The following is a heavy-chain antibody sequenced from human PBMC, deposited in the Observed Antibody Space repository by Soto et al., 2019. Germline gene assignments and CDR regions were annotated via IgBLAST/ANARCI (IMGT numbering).Heavy chain of an antibody. Sequence: QVHLVQSGAEVKKPGSSVKVSCTTSGGSFNNYAVSWVRQAPGQGLEWMGGIIPNFDTPNYAQKFPDRVTIIADESTSTVYMELRSLRSNDTAVCYCAVAMVREILIFESSGMHVWGQGTTVIVSS. CDR3: AVAMVREILIFESSGMHV. J-gene: IGHJ6*02. D-gene: IGHD3-10*01. CDR1: GGSFNNYA. V-gene: IGHV1-69*01. CDR2: IIPNFDTP.